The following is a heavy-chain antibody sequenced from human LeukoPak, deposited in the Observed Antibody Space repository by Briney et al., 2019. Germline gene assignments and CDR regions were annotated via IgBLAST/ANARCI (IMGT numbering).Heavy chain of an antibody. CDR3: ARDIRDYYVSGSRYYYYMVV. V-gene: IGHV3-66*02. D-gene: IGHD3-10*01. J-gene: IGHJ6*03. Sequence: GGSLRLSCAASGFTVSSNYMSWVRQAPGKGLEWVSVIYSGGSTYYADSVKGRFTISRDNSKNTLYLQMNSLRAEDTALYYCARDIRDYYVSGSRYYYYMVVWGKGTMVTVSS. CDR1: GFTVSSNY. CDR2: IYSGGST.